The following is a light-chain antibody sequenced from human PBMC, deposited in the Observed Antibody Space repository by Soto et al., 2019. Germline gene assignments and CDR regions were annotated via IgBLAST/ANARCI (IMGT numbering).Light chain of an antibody. CDR2: DAS. Sequence: EIVLSQYKATLSLSPGERATLSCRASQSVSSYLAWYQQKPGQAPRLLIYDASNRATGIPARFSGSGSGTDFTLTISSLEPEDFAVYYCQQRSNWPRTFGQGTKVDIK. V-gene: IGKV3-11*01. CDR3: QQRSNWPRT. J-gene: IGKJ1*01. CDR1: QSVSSY.